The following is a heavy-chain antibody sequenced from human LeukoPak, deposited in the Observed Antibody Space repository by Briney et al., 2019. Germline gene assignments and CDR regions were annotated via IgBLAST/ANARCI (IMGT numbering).Heavy chain of an antibody. V-gene: IGHV4-39*01. D-gene: IGHD3-22*01. CDR2: IYYSGST. J-gene: IGHJ4*02. CDR3: ARQIGGDYYDSSFVVY. CDR1: GGSISSSSYY. Sequence: KPSETLSLTCTVSGGSISSSSYYWGWIRQPPGKGLEWIGSIYYSGSTYYNPSLKSRVTISVDTSKNQFSLKLSSVTAADTAVHYCARQIGGDYYDSSFVVYWGQGTLVTVSS.